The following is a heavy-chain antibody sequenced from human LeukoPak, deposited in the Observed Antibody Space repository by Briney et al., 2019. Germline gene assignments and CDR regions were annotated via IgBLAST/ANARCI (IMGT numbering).Heavy chain of an antibody. CDR1: GFTFSSYA. CDR3: AKDCYSYEEVDY. D-gene: IGHD2-21*02. CDR2: ISGSGGST. Sequence: GASLRLSCAASGFTFSSYAMSWVRQAPGEGLEWVSAISGSGGSTYYADSVKGRFTISRDNSKNTLYLQMNSLRAEDTAVYYCAKDCYSYEEVDYWGQGTLVTVSS. V-gene: IGHV3-23*01. J-gene: IGHJ4*02.